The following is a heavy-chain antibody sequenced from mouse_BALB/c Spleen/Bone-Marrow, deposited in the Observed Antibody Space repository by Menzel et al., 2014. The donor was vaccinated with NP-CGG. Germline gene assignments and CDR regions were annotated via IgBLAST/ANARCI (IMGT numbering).Heavy chain of an antibody. Sequence: VKLVESGAELVKPGASVNLSCKASGYTFTSYYMYWVKQRPGQGLEWIGEINPSNGGTNFNEKFKSKATLTVDKSSSTAYMQLSSLTSEDSVVYYCTRSYYGNYFDVWGAGTTVTVSS. CDR2: INPSNGGT. CDR1: GYTFTSYY. D-gene: IGHD2-1*01. J-gene: IGHJ1*01. CDR3: TRSYYGNYFDV. V-gene: IGHV1S81*02.